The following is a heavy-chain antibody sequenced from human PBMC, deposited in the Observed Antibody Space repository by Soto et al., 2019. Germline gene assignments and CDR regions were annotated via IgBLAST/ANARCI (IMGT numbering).Heavy chain of an antibody. J-gene: IGHJ6*02. CDR3: ARETSSERTVAATPYYYYYGMDV. Sequence: QVQLVQSGAEVKKPGASVKVSCKASGYTFTGYCMHWVRQAPGQGLEWMGWINPNSGGTNYAQKFQGRVTMTRDTSISTAYMELSRLRSDDTAVYYCARETSSERTVAATPYYYYYGMDVWGQGTTVTVSS. CDR1: GYTFTGYC. V-gene: IGHV1-2*02. CDR2: INPNSGGT. D-gene: IGHD2-15*01.